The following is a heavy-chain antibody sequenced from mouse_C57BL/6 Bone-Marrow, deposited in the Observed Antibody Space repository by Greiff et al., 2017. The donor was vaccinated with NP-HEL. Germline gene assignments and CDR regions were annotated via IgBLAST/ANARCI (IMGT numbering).Heavy chain of an antibody. CDR3: ASWDYDEYYFDY. CDR2: IDPSDSYT. J-gene: IGHJ2*01. Sequence: QVQLQQPGAELVKPGASVKLSCKASGYTFTSYWMQWVKQRPGQGLEWIGEIDPSDSYTNYNQKFKGKATLTVDTSSSTAYMQLSSRTSEDSAVYCCASWDYDEYYFDYWGQGTTLTVSS. V-gene: IGHV1-50*01. CDR1: GYTFTSYW. D-gene: IGHD2-4*01.